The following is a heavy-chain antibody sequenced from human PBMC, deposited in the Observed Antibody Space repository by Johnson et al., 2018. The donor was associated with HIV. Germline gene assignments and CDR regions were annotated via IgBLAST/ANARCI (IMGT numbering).Heavy chain of an antibody. J-gene: IGHJ3*02. CDR1: GFTVSSNY. D-gene: IGHD3-9*01. CDR3: VRSNGRLAAFDI. Sequence: VQLVESGGGLVQPGESLRLSCAASGFTVSSNYMSWVRQAPGKGLEWVSVIYSGGSTYDADSVKGRFTISRDNSKNMLYLQMNSLRVEDTAVYYCVRSNGRLAAFDIWGQGTMVTVSS. V-gene: IGHV3-66*01. CDR2: IYSGGST.